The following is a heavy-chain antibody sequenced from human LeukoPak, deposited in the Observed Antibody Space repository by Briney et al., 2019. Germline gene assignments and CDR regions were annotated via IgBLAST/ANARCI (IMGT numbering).Heavy chain of an antibody. Sequence: PGGSLRLSCAASGFTVSSNYMSWVRQAPGKGLEWASLLYSGSNTFYADSVKGRFTISRDNSKNTLYLQMNSLRAEDTAVYYCATSGGDRSADAFDIWGQGTMVTVSS. J-gene: IGHJ3*02. CDR1: GFTVSSNY. CDR3: ATSGGDRSADAFDI. V-gene: IGHV3-53*01. D-gene: IGHD2-21*02. CDR2: LYSGSNT.